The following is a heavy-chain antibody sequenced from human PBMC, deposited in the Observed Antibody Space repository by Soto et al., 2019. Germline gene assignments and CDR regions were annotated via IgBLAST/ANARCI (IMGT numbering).Heavy chain of an antibody. CDR1: CGSISSGGYY. V-gene: IGHV4-31*03. CDR2: IYYSGST. Sequence: TLSLTCTVSCGSISSGGYYWSLIRQHPGKGLEWIGYIYYSGSTYYNPSLKSRVTISVDTSKNQFSLKLSSVTAADTAVYYCARGMAVAGHYFDYWGQGTLVTVSS. D-gene: IGHD6-19*01. J-gene: IGHJ4*02. CDR3: ARGMAVAGHYFDY.